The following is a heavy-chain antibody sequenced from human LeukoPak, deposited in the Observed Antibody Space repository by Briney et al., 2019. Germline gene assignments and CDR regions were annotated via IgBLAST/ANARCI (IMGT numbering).Heavy chain of an antibody. CDR3: ANTYYDTSGYHYLDY. CDR1: GFTFSTYA. Sequence: GGSLRLSCAASGFTFSTYAMSWVRQAPGKGLEWVSGISDSGGTTYYADSVKGRFTISRDNSKNTLYLQMNSLRAEDTAVYYCANTYYDTSGYHYLDYWGQGTLVTVSS. J-gene: IGHJ4*02. CDR2: ISDSGGTT. D-gene: IGHD3-22*01. V-gene: IGHV3-23*01.